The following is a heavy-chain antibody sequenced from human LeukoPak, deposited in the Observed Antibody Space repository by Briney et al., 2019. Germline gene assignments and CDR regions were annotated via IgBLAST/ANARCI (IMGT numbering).Heavy chain of an antibody. V-gene: IGHV3-21*01. CDR1: GFTFSNYI. CDR3: ARGKLRYYYGSGSYFVPLDF. Sequence: GGSLRLSCAASGFTFSNYIMNWVRQAPGKGLEWVSSISTSSSYIYYADSVKGRFTISRDNAKNSLYLQMNSLRAEDTAVYYCARGKLRYYYGSGSYFVPLDFWGQGTLVTVSS. CDR2: ISTSSSYI. J-gene: IGHJ4*02. D-gene: IGHD3-10*01.